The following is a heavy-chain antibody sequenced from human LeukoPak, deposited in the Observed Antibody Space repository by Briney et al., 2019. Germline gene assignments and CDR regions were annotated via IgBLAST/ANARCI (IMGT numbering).Heavy chain of an antibody. Sequence: GSLRLSCAASGMSFSSYEMNWVRQAPGKGLEWVSYISSGGTTIYYADSVKGRFTISRDNAKNSLYLQMNNLRAEDTAVYYCASARLYSSSWYCYFDFWGRGTLVTVSS. D-gene: IGHD6-13*01. V-gene: IGHV3-48*03. J-gene: IGHJ4*02. CDR3: ASARLYSSSWYCYFDF. CDR1: GMSFSSYE. CDR2: ISSGGTTI.